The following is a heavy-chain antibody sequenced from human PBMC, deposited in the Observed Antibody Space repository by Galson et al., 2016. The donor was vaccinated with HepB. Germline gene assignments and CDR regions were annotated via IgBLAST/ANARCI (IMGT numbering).Heavy chain of an antibody. J-gene: IGHJ6*02. CDR2: ITRDRNT. D-gene: IGHD3-10*01. V-gene: IGHV3-48*02. CDR3: ASEIRIMTVRGSKRSNGTDI. CDR1: GFTFSTYN. Sequence: SLRLSCAASGFTFSTYNMNWVRQARGKGLEWLSQITRDRNTYYADSVKGRFTISRDNAKNSLYLQMSSLRDEDTAVYYCASEIRIMTVRGSKRSNGTDIWGQGTPVTVSS.